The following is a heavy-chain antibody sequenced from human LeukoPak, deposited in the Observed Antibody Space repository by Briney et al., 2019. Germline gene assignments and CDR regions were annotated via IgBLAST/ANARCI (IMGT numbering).Heavy chain of an antibody. CDR2: IYYSGST. D-gene: IGHD6-13*01. J-gene: IGHJ4*02. V-gene: IGHV4-39*07. Sequence: SETLSLTCTVSGGSIGSSTYYWGWIRQPPGKGLEWIGSIYYSGSTYYNPSLESRVTISVDTSKNQFSLKLSSVTATDTAVYYCARVRRSSRYFDYWGQGTLVAVSS. CDR3: ARVRRSSRYFDY. CDR1: GGSIGSSTYY.